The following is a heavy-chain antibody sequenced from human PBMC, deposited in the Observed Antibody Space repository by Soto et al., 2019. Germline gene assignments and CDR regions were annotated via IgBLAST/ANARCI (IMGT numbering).Heavy chain of an antibody. CDR1: GGSISSRGYY. J-gene: IGHJ6*02. V-gene: IGHV4-31*03. Sequence: SETLSLTCTVSGGSISSRGYYWSWIRQHPGKGLEWIGYIYYSGSTYYNPSLKSRVTISVDTSKNQFSLKLSSVTAADTAKYYCARVSDTYYYFGMDVWGQGTTVTVSS. CDR3: ARVSDTYYYFGMDV. CDR2: IYYSGST.